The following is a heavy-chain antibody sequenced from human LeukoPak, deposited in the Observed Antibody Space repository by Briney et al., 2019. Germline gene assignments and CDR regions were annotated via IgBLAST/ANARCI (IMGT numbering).Heavy chain of an antibody. Sequence: PSETLSLTCTVPGGSISSSSYYWGWIRQPPGKGLEWIGSIDYSGGTYFSPSPRSRVTLSVDTSKNQFSLNLISVTAADTAVYYCARGPSITIFGVVMYTWFDPWGQGTPVSVSS. V-gene: IGHV4-39*07. CDR1: GGSISSSSYY. D-gene: IGHD3-3*01. CDR3: ARGPSITIFGVVMYTWFDP. CDR2: IDYSGGT. J-gene: IGHJ5*02.